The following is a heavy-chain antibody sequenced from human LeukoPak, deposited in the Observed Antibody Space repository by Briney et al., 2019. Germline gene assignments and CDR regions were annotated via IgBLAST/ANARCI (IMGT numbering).Heavy chain of an antibody. CDR1: GYTFTGYY. D-gene: IGHD2-2*01. Sequence: ASVKVSCKASGYTFTGYYMHWVRQAPGQGLEWMGWINPNSGGTNYAQKFQGRVTMTRDTSISTAYMELSRLRSDDTAVYYCARGSSTSNRAFGEVDYFDYWGQGTLVTVSS. CDR3: ARGSSTSNRAFGEVDYFDY. CDR2: INPNSGGT. V-gene: IGHV1-2*02. J-gene: IGHJ4*02.